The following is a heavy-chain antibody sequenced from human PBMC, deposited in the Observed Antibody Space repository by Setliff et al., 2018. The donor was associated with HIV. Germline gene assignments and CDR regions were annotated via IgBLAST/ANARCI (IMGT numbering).Heavy chain of an antibody. Sequence: ASVKVSCKASGYPFTSYGISWVRQAPGQGLEWMGWISAYNGNTNYAQKLQGRVTMTTDTSTSTAYMELRSLRSDDTAVYYCAVDSSGWSPRESKTGAFDIWGQGTMVTVSS. CDR3: AVDSSGWSPRESKTGAFDI. J-gene: IGHJ3*02. CDR2: ISAYNGNT. V-gene: IGHV1-18*01. CDR1: GYPFTSYG. D-gene: IGHD6-19*01.